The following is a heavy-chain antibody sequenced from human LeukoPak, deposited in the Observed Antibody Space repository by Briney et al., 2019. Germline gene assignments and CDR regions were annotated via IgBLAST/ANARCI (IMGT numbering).Heavy chain of an antibody. J-gene: IGHJ6*03. V-gene: IGHV3-30*18. CDR1: GFTFSVYG. CDR2: VSYDGSDK. CDR3: AKDWNYYDTSVPFYYYYMEV. Sequence: GGSLRLSCAASGFTFSVYGMHWVRQAPGKGLEWVAVVSYDGSDKYYSDSVEGRFSISRDNSKNTVYLQMSSLRAEDTAVYFCAKDWNYYDTSVPFYYYYMEVWGKGTTVTVSS. D-gene: IGHD3-22*01.